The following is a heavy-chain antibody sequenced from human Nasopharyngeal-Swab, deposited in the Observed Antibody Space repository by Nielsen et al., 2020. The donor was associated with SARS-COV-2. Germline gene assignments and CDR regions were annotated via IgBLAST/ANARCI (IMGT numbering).Heavy chain of an antibody. J-gene: IGHJ3*02. CDR3: ARVYGYYLMRDDSHDTFDI. Sequence: GGSLRLSCKGSGYIFSDYWIDWVRQVPGKGLEWVGTIFPSDSDDRYSPSFQGHVTISADKSISTAYLQWSSLQASDTAMYYCARVYGYYLMRDDSHDTFDIWGQGTMLTVSS. CDR1: GYIFSDYW. V-gene: IGHV5-51*01. CDR2: IFPSDSDD. D-gene: IGHD3-22*01.